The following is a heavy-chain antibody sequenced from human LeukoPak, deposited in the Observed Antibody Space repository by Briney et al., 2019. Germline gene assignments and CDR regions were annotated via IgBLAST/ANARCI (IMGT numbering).Heavy chain of an antibody. D-gene: IGHD1-26*01. CDR3: ATDLGGATIVFDY. J-gene: IGHJ4*02. CDR1: GYTPTELS. Sequence: ASVKVSCKVSGYTPTELSMHWVRQAPGKGLEWMGGFDPEDGETIYAQKFQGRVTMTEDTSTDTAYMELSSLRSEDTAVYYCATDLGGATIVFDYWGQGTLVTVSS. V-gene: IGHV1-24*01. CDR2: FDPEDGET.